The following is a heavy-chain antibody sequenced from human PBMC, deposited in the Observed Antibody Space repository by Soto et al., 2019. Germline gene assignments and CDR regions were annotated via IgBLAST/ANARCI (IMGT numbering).Heavy chain of an antibody. CDR1: GFTFSSYA. Sequence: GGSLRLSCAASGFTFSSYAMSWVRQAPGKGLEWVSSISGSGGGTYYADSVKGRFTFSRDNSKNTLYLQMDSLRAEDTAVYYCAKFGMATTKRSPPYYIDYWGQGALVTVSS. CDR2: ISGSGGGT. J-gene: IGHJ4*02. D-gene: IGHD1-1*01. V-gene: IGHV3-23*01. CDR3: AKFGMATTKRSPPYYIDY.